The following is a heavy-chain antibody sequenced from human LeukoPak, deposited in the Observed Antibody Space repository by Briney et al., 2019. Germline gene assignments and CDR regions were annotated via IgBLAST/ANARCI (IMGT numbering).Heavy chain of an antibody. V-gene: IGHV4-34*01. CDR2: INHSGST. J-gene: IGHJ6*03. Sequence: SETLSLTCAVYGGSFSGYYWSWIRQPRGKWLEWIGEINHSGSTNYNPSLKSRVTISVDTSKNQFSLKLSSVTAADTAVYYCARGRGDSSSWYSYYYYYMDVWGKGTTVTVSS. CDR3: ARGRGDSSSWYSYYYYYMDV. D-gene: IGHD6-13*01. CDR1: GGSFSGYY.